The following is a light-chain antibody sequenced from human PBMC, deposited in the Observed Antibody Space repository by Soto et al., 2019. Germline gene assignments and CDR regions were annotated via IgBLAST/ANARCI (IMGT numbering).Light chain of an antibody. Sequence: QSVLTQPPSASGSPGQSVTISCTGTSIDVGGYNYVSWYQQYPGKAPKLMIFEVSKRPSGVPDRFSGPKSGNTASLTVSGLQTEDEADYYCSSYAGGNEVFGTGTKVTVL. CDR2: EVS. V-gene: IGLV2-8*01. CDR3: SSYAGGNEV. CDR1: SIDVGGYNY. J-gene: IGLJ1*01.